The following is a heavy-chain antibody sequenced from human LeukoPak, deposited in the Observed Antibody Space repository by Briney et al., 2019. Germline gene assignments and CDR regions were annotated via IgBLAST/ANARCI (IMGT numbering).Heavy chain of an antibody. CDR3: ARGFQYSTGWYDWYFDL. D-gene: IGHD6-19*01. V-gene: IGHV4-61*01. CDR1: GGSVSSGSYY. J-gene: IGHJ2*01. Sequence: SETLSLTCPVSGGSVSSGSYYWSWIRQPPGKGLEWVGHIYYSGSTNYNPSLKSRVTISVDTSKNQFSLKLSSVTAADTAVYYCARGFQYSTGWYDWYFDLWGRGTRVTVSS. CDR2: IYYSGST.